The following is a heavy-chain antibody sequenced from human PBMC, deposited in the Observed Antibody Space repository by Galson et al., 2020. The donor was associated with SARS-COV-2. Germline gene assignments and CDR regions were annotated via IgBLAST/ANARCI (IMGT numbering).Heavy chain of an antibody. CDR2: MSAYNGDT. V-gene: IGHV1-18*01. Sequence: ASVKVSCRASGYLFTAYGISWVRQAPGQGLEWMGWMSAYNGDTNYAQKFQGRVTMTTDPSTSTAYMELRSLKSDDTAVYYCARDRTSRRFCRCSACSYYYYYMDVWGTGTPVTVSS. CDR1: GYLFTAYG. CDR3: ARDRTSRRFCRCSACSYYYYYMDV. J-gene: IGHJ6*03. D-gene: IGHD3-3*01.